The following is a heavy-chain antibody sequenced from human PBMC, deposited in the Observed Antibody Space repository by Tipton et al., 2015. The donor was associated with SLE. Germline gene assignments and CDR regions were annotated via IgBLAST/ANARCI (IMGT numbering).Heavy chain of an antibody. V-gene: IGHV4-31*03. CDR3: ARGPNWGLDDAFDI. CDR2: ISYDGRT. CDR1: GDSISNGDDY. J-gene: IGHJ3*02. Sequence: TLSLTCTVSGDSISNGDDYWSWIRQPPGKGLEWIGFISYDGRTKYNPSLKSRVTISLDTSKTQFFLRLSSVTAADTAVYFCARGPNWGLDDAFDIWGQGTMVSVSS. D-gene: IGHD7-27*01.